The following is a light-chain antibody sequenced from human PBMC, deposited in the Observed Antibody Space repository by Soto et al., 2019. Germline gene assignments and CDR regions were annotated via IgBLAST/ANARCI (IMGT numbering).Light chain of an antibody. V-gene: IGLV2-8*01. Sequence: QSVLTQPASVSGSPGQSITISCSGTTNDVGGYNYVSWYQQYPGKAPKLLIYDVVKRPSGIPHRFSGSKSGNTASLTVSGLQADDEADYYCFSYAGGSTFVFGTGTKVTVL. CDR1: TNDVGGYNY. J-gene: IGLJ1*01. CDR3: FSYAGGSTFV. CDR2: DVV.